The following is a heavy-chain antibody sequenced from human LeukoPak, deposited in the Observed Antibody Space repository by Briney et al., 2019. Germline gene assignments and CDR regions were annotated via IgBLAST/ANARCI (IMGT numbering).Heavy chain of an antibody. CDR1: GVSIFSSY. CDR2: VHYSGST. D-gene: IGHD3-9*01. V-gene: IGHV4-59*08. CDR3: ATGRSIRYFDY. J-gene: IGHJ4*02. Sequence: SETLSLTCTVSGVSIFSSYWNWVRQPPGKGLEWIGYVHYSGSTNYNPSLKSRVTISVDTSKSQFSLRLSSATAADTAVYYCATGRSIRYFDYWGQGTLLTVSS.